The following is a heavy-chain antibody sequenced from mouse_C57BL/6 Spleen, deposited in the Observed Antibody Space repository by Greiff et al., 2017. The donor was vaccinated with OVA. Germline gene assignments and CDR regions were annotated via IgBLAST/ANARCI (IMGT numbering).Heavy chain of an antibody. J-gene: IGHJ3*01. CDR1: GYTFTDYE. CDR2: IDPETGGT. CDR3: TRKINYGSPWFAY. V-gene: IGHV1-15*01. D-gene: IGHD1-1*01. Sequence: QVQLKESGAELVRPGASVTLSCKASGYTFTDYEMHWVKQTPVHGLEWIGAIDPETGGTAYNQKFKGKAILTADKSSSTAYMELRSLTSEDSAVYYCTRKINYGSPWFAYWGQGTLVTVSA.